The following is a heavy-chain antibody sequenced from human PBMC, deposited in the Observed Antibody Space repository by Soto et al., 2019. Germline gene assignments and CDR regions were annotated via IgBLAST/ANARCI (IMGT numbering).Heavy chain of an antibody. CDR1: GGSISSYY. CDR3: ASTYYYDSSGYYTFDY. V-gene: IGHV4-59*08. D-gene: IGHD3-22*01. Sequence: SETLSLTCTVSGGSISSYYWSWIRQPPGKGLEWIGYIYYSGRTNYNPSLKSRVTISVDTSKNQFSLKLSSVTAADTAVYYCASTYYYDSSGYYTFDYWGQGTLVTVSS. J-gene: IGHJ4*02. CDR2: IYYSGRT.